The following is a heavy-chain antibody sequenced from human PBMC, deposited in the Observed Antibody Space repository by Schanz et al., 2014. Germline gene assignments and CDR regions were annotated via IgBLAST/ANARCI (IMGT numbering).Heavy chain of an antibody. J-gene: IGHJ6*02. CDR3: AREEGWGIATAGHKRYCYGMDV. V-gene: IGHV3-23*04. Sequence: EVQLAESGGGLVKPGGSLRLSCAASGFTFSTYAMSWVRQAPGKGLEWVSAISYSGGSTYYADSVKGRFTISRDNSKNTLYLQMNTLRAENTTMYYYAREEGWGIATAGHKRYCYGMDVWGQGTTVTVSS. CDR2: ISYSGGST. D-gene: IGHD6-13*01. CDR1: GFTFSTYA.